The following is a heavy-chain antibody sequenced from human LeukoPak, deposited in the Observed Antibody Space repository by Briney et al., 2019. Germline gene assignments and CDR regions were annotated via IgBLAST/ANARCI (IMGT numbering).Heavy chain of an antibody. D-gene: IGHD3-10*01. J-gene: IGHJ4*02. Sequence: SETLSLTCTVSGGSISSSSYYWGWIRQPPGKGLEWIGSIYYSGSTYCNPSLKSRVTISVDTSKNQFSLKLSSVTAADTAVYYCARQMVRGANPYFDYWGQGTLVTVSS. CDR1: GGSISSSSYY. V-gene: IGHV4-39*01. CDR3: ARQMVRGANPYFDY. CDR2: IYYSGST.